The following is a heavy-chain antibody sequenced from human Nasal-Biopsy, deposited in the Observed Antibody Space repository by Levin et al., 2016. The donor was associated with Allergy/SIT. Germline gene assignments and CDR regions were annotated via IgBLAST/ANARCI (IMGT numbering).Heavy chain of an antibody. Sequence: GESLKISCAASGFDFSIYDMNWIRQAPGKGLEWVSSITSGGNYLSYADSVRGRFSISRDRAKNSLYLQMTSLRGEDTAVYYCARLKTTVTQSIVFDREGLDVWGRGTTVTVS. CDR1: GFDFSIYD. CDR3: ARLKTTVTQSIVFDREGLDV. V-gene: IGHV3-21*01. CDR2: ITSGGNYL. J-gene: IGHJ6*02. D-gene: IGHD1-1*01.